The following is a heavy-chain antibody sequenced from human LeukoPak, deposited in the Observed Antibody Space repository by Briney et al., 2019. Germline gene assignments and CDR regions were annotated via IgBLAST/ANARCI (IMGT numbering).Heavy chain of an antibody. Sequence: RGSLRLSCAASGFTFSSYAMSWVRQAPGKGLEWVSAISGSGGSTYYADSVKGRFTISRDNSKNTLYLQMNSLRAEDTAVYYCARDRSGYSSGWYPFDYWGQGTLVTVSS. V-gene: IGHV3-23*01. J-gene: IGHJ4*02. CDR3: ARDRSGYSSGWYPFDY. CDR2: ISGSGGST. D-gene: IGHD6-19*01. CDR1: GFTFSSYA.